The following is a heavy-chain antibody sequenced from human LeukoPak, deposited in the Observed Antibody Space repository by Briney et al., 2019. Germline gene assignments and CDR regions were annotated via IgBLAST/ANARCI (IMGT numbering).Heavy chain of an antibody. Sequence: GGSLRLSCAASGFTFSDYYMSWIRQAPGKGLEWVSSISSSSSYIYYADSVKGRFTISRDNAKNSLYLQMNSLRAEDTAVYYCARADDILTGYYSPYYYYGMDVWGQGTTVTVSS. J-gene: IGHJ6*02. CDR1: GFTFSDYY. V-gene: IGHV3-11*06. D-gene: IGHD3-9*01. CDR2: ISSSSSYI. CDR3: ARADDILTGYYSPYYYYGMDV.